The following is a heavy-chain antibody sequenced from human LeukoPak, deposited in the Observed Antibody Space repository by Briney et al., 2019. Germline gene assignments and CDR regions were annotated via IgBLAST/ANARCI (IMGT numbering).Heavy chain of an antibody. CDR3: ARVVNQLLPYYFDY. Sequence: PSETLSLTCAVSGGSISSSNWWSWVRQPPGKGLEWIGEIYHSGSTNYNPSLKSRVTISVDKSKNQFSLKLSSVTAADTAVYYCARVVNQLLPYYFDYWGQGTLVTVSS. J-gene: IGHJ4*02. V-gene: IGHV4-4*02. CDR2: IYHSGST. CDR1: GGSISSSNW. D-gene: IGHD2-2*01.